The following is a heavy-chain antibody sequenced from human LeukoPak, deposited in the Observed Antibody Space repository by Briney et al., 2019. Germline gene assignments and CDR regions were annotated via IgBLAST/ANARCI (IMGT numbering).Heavy chain of an antibody. CDR2: ISSSSSYI. CDR3: AGVLTFSGWFEDY. D-gene: IGHD6-19*01. CDR1: GFTFSSYS. Sequence: GGSLRLSCAASGFTFSSYSMNWVRQAPGKGLEWVSSISSSSSYIYYADSVKGRFTISRDNAKNSLYLQMNSLRAEDTAVYYCAGVLTFSGWFEDYWGQGTLVTVSS. J-gene: IGHJ4*02. V-gene: IGHV3-21*01.